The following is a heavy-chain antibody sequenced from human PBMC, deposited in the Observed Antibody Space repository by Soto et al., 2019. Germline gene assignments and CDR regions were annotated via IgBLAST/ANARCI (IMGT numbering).Heavy chain of an antibody. V-gene: IGHV3-7*03. CDR1: GFMFGSYW. D-gene: IGHD4-17*01. J-gene: IGHJ4*02. CDR2: IKRDGSEK. Sequence: EVQLVESGGGLVQPGGSLRLSYAASGFMFGSYWMTWVRHAPGKGLEWVANIKRDGSEKFYVDSVKGRFTISRDNADNSLFLHMNSLRAEDTAIYYCARVRANDYEIDYWGQGALVTVS. CDR3: ARVRANDYEIDY.